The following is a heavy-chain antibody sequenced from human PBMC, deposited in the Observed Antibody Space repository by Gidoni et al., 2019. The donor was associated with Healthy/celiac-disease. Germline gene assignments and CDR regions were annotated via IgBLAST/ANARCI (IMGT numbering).Heavy chain of an antibody. CDR2: ISWNSGSI. D-gene: IGHD3-22*01. CDR3: AANYYDSSGYYYFDY. CDR1: GFPFDDYA. Sequence: EVQLVESGGGLVQPGRYLRLSCAASGFPFDDYAMHWGRQAPGKGLEWVSGISWNSGSIGYADSVKGRFTISRDNAKNSLYLQMNSLRAEDTALYYCAANYYDSSGYYYFDYWGQGTLVTVSS. V-gene: IGHV3-9*01. J-gene: IGHJ4*02.